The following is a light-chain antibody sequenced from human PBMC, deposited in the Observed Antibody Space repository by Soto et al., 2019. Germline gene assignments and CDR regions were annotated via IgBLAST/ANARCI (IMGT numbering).Light chain of an antibody. CDR3: QQRSNWPPALT. CDR2: DAS. Sequence: EIVVTQSPATLSLSPGERATLSCRASQSVSSDLAWYQQKPSQAPRLLIYDASNRATGIPARFSGSGSGTDFTLTISSLEPEDFAVYYCQQRSNWPPALTFGGGTKVEIK. V-gene: IGKV3-11*01. CDR1: QSVSSD. J-gene: IGKJ4*01.